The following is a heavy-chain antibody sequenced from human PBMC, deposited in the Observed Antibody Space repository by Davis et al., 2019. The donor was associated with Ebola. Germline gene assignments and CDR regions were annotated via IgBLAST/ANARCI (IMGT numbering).Heavy chain of an antibody. J-gene: IGHJ4*02. Sequence: SVKVSCKASGGTFSSYAISWVRQAPGQGLEWMGGIIPIFGTANYAQKLQGRVTMTTDTSTSTAYMELRSLRSDDTAVYYCARDYLRFLEWLPDYFDYWGQGTLVTVSS. D-gene: IGHD3-3*01. V-gene: IGHV1-69*05. CDR3: ARDYLRFLEWLPDYFDY. CDR1: GGTFSSYA. CDR2: IIPIFGTA.